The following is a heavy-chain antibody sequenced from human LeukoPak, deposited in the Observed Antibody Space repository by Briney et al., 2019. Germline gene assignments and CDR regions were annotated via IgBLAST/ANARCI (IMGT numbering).Heavy chain of an antibody. CDR1: GGSISSYY. Sequence: PSETLSLTCTVSGGSISSYYWSWIRQPPGKGLEWIGTIYYTGTTYYNSSLKSRVTISVETSKNQFSLKLTSVTAADTAVFYCARVAVAGQVDYWGQGTLVTVSS. CDR2: IYYTGTT. V-gene: IGHV4-59*01. J-gene: IGHJ4*02. D-gene: IGHD6-19*01. CDR3: ARVAVAGQVDY.